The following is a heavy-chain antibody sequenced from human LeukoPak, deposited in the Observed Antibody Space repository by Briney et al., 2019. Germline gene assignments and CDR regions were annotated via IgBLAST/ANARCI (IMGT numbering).Heavy chain of an antibody. CDR1: GYXFSDYY. Sequence: ASVKVSCKTSGYXFSDYYIHWVRQAPGQGFEWMGWINPDSSGTNYAQKFQGRVTMTRDTSIRTAYMELSRLRSDDTAVYYCARDQGNGGNYYDYWGQGILVTVSS. D-gene: IGHD2-8*01. CDR3: ARDQGNGGNYYDY. CDR2: INPDSSGT. V-gene: IGHV1-2*02. J-gene: IGHJ4*02.